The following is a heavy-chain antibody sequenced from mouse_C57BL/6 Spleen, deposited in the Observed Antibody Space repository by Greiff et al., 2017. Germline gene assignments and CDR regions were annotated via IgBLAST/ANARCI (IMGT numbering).Heavy chain of an antibody. J-gene: IGHJ2*01. CDR1: GYTFTSYW. V-gene: IGHV1-59*01. CDR3: ARLGEYYFDY. CDR2: IDPSDSYT. Sequence: QVQLQQPGAELVRPGTSVKLSCKASGYTFTSYWMHWVKQRPGQGLEWIGVIDPSDSYTNYNQKFKGKATLTVDTSSSTAYMQLSSLTSEDSAVYYCARLGEYYFDYWGQGTTLTVSS.